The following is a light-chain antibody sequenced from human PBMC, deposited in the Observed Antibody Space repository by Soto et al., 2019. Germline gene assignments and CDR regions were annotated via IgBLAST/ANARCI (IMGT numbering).Light chain of an antibody. CDR3: QQYGSSPPVT. V-gene: IGKV3-20*01. CDR1: QSVSSSY. CDR2: GAS. J-gene: IGKJ5*01. Sequence: EIVLTQSPGTLSLSPGERATLSCGASQSVSSSYLAWYQQKPGQTPRLLIYGASGRATGIPDRFSGSGSGTDFTLTIIRLEPEDFAVYYCQQYGSSPPVTFGQGTRLEIK.